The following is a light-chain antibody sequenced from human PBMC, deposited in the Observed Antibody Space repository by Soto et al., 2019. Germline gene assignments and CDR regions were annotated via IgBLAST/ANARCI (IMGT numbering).Light chain of an antibody. J-gene: IGKJ2*01. Sequence: DIQMTQSPSSLSASVGDRVTITCRGSQSISSNLNWYQQKPGKAPKLLIFGASSLQSGVASRFSGRRSGTDFTLTISSLQPEDFATYYCQQSYSTPYTFGQGTKLEI. CDR2: GAS. CDR1: QSISSN. V-gene: IGKV1-39*01. CDR3: QQSYSTPYT.